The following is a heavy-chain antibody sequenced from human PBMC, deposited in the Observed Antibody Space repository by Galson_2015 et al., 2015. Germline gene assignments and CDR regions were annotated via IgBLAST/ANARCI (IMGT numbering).Heavy chain of an antibody. J-gene: IGHJ6*02. D-gene: IGHD5-12*01. CDR1: GYTFTGYY. V-gene: IGHV1-2*04. CDR3: ARAGYSGYDPPLYYYGMDV. Sequence: SVKVSCKASGYTFTGYYMHWVRQAPGQGLEWMGWINPNSGGTNYAQKFQGWVTMTRDTSISTAYMELSRLRSDDTAVYYCARAGYSGYDPPLYYYGMDVWGQGTTVTVSS. CDR2: INPNSGGT.